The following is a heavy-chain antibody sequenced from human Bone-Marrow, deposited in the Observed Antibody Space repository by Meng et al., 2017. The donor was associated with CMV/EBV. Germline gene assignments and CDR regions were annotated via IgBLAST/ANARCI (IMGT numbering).Heavy chain of an antibody. V-gene: IGHV3-33*06. CDR1: GFTFSSNG. J-gene: IGHJ6*02. CDR3: AKSQHGAYYGSGSYYARYYYYGMDF. CDR2: IWYDGSNK. Sequence: GGSLRLSCAASGFTFSSNGMHWVRKAPGKGREWVAVIWYDGSNKYNADSVKGRFAISRDNSKNTLYLQMNSLRDEDTAVYYCAKSQHGAYYGSGSYYARYYYYGMDFWGQGTTVTVSS. D-gene: IGHD3-10*01.